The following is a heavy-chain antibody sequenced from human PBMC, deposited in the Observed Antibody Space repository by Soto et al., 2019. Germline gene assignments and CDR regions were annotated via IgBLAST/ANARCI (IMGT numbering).Heavy chain of an antibody. CDR2: ISGSGGST. CDR1: GFTFSSYA. J-gene: IGHJ5*02. CDR3: ATLQPQIVATIGVDP. Sequence: GGSLRLSCAASGFTFSSYAMSWVRQAPGKGLEWVSAISGSGGSTYYADSVKGRFTISRDNSKNTLYLQMNSLRAEDTAVYYCATLQPQIVATIGVDPWGQGTLVTVSS. D-gene: IGHD5-12*01. V-gene: IGHV3-23*01.